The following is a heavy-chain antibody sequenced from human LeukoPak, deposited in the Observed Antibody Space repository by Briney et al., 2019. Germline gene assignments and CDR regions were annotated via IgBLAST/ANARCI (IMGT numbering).Heavy chain of an antibody. CDR2: IYHSGST. CDR1: GGSLSTYY. J-gene: IGHJ4*02. D-gene: IGHD5-12*01. Sequence: SETLSLTCILSGGSLSTYYWSWIRQPPGKGLEWIGYIYHSGSTNYNLSLQSRVTISVDTSKNQFSLKLSSVTAADTAVYYCARGGGYASPIGYWGQGALVTVSS. V-gene: IGHV4-59*01. CDR3: ARGGGYASPIGY.